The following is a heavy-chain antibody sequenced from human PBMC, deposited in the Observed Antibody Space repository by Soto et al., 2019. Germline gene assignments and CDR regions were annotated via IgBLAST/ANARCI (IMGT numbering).Heavy chain of an antibody. V-gene: IGHV1-69*13. CDR3: AIEKRDYGFYYVMDV. Sequence: VASVKVSCKASGGTFSSYAISWVRQAPGQGLEWMGGIIPIFGTANYAQKFQGRVTITADESTSTAYMELSSLRSEDTAVYYCAIEKRDYGFYYVMDVCGQGTSVPVSS. J-gene: IGHJ6*02. CDR2: IIPIFGTA. D-gene: IGHD4-17*01. CDR1: GGTFSSYA.